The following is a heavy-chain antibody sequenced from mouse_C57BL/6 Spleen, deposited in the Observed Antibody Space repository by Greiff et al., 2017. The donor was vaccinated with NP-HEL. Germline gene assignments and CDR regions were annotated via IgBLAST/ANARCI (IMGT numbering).Heavy chain of an antibody. CDR3: AGLELRTFDY. V-gene: IGHV5-6*01. CDR2: ISSGGSYT. CDR1: GFTFSSYG. Sequence: EVKLMESGGDLVKPGGSLKLSCAASGFTFSSYGMSWVRQTPDKRLEWVATISSGGSYTYYPDSVKGRFTISRDNAKNTLYLQMSSLKSEDTAMYYCAGLELRTFDYWGQGTTLTVSS. J-gene: IGHJ2*01. D-gene: IGHD1-3*01.